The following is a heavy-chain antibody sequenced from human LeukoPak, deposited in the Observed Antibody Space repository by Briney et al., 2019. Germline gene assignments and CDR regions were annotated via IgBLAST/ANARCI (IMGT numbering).Heavy chain of an antibody. CDR3: ARDYGDHLGFDY. J-gene: IGHJ4*02. D-gene: IGHD4-17*01. CDR1: GFTFSSYG. V-gene: IGHV3-33*01. CDR2: IWYDGSNK. Sequence: PGGSLRLSCAASGFTFSSYGVHWVRQAPGKGLEWVAVIWYDGSNKYYADSVKGRFTISRDNSKNTLYLQMNSLRAEDTAVYYCARDYGDHLGFDYWGQGTLVTVSS.